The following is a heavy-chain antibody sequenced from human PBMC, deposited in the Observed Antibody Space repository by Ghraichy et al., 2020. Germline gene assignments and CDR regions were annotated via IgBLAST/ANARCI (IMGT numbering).Heavy chain of an antibody. D-gene: IGHD4-17*01. V-gene: IGHV4-59*08. CDR1: GGSISIYY. J-gene: IGHJ6*02. Sequence: SETLSLTCTVSGGSISIYYWSWIRQPPGKGLEWIGYIYNIGRTNYNPSLKSRVAISVDTSKNQFSLRLSSVTAADTAVYYCARWWRYGDPPFHYYGMDVWCQGTTVTVSS. CDR3: ARWWRYGDPPFHYYGMDV. CDR2: IYNIGRT.